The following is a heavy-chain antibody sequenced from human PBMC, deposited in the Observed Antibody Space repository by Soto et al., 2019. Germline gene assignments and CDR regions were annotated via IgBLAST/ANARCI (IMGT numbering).Heavy chain of an antibody. CDR2: IYHSGST. D-gene: IGHD3-22*01. CDR3: ARVPIYYDSSGYYHYGTFDI. Sequence: PSETLSLTCAVSGGSVNSAGYSWSWIRQPPGKGLEWIGYIYHSGSTYYNPSLKSRVTISLDRSNNHFSLKLSSVTAADTAVYYCARVPIYYDSSGYYHYGTFDIWCQGTMVTVSS. V-gene: IGHV4-30-2*01. J-gene: IGHJ3*02. CDR1: GGSVNSAGYS.